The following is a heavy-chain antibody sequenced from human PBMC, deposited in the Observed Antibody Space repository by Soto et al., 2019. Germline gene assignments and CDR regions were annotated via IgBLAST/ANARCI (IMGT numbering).Heavy chain of an antibody. CDR3: ATVGPLTTIYGMDL. CDR1: EFSFRSHG. Sequence: QGQLVESGGGVVQPGRSLRLSCAASEFSFRSHGMHWVRQAPDKGLEWVAVIWNDGSNKYYADSVKGRFTISRDNSNNMLYLQMDNLRAEHTAVYYCATVGPLTTIYGMDLWGQGTAVTVSS. J-gene: IGHJ6*02. D-gene: IGHD4-4*01. CDR2: IWNDGSNK. V-gene: IGHV3-33*01.